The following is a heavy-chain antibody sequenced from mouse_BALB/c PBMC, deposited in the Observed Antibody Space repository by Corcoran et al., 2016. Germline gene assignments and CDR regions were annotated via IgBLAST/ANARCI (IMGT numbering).Heavy chain of an antibody. CDR1: GYTFTSYV. J-gene: IGHJ1*01. D-gene: IGHD2-4*01. V-gene: IGHV1S136*01. CDR2: INPYNDGT. CDR3: ARFYYDYDHWYFDV. Sequence: EVQLQQSGPELVKPGASVKMSCKASGYTFTSYVMHWVKQKPGQGLEWIGYINPYNDGTKYNEKFKGKAKLTSDKSSSTAYMELSSLTSEDSAVYYCARFYYDYDHWYFDVWGAGTTVTVSS.